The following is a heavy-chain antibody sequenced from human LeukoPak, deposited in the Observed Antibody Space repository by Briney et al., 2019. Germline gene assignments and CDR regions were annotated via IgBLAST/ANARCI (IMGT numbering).Heavy chain of an antibody. V-gene: IGHV1-2*02. Sequence: ASVKVSCKASGYTFTGYYMHWVRQAPGQGLEWMGWINPNSGGTNYAQKFQGRVTMTRDTSISTAYMELSGLRSDDTAVYYCARISPASAGYWGQGTLVTVSS. J-gene: IGHJ4*02. CDR1: GYTFTGYY. CDR2: INPNSGGT. CDR3: ARISPASAGY.